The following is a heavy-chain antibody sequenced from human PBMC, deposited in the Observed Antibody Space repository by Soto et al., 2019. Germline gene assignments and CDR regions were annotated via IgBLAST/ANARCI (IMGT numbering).Heavy chain of an antibody. V-gene: IGHV3-48*01. CDR1: GFTVSSES. Sequence: GGSLRLACASSGFTVSSESMICLRHSPGNGLEFVSFISRTSNVIYYVDSVKGRFTTSRDNGKNLLFLQMNDLRGEDTAVYYCARGTYYSGDNGYYYFDSWGKGTLVTVSS. CDR3: ARGTYYSGDNGYYYFDS. D-gene: IGHD3-3*01. CDR2: ISRTSNVI. J-gene: IGHJ4*02.